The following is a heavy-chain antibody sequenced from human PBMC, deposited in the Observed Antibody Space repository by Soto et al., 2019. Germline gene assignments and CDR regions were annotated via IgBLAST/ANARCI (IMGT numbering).Heavy chain of an antibody. CDR3: ARQTDWLLLDY. J-gene: IGHJ4*02. Sequence: SQTLSLTCTVSGGSISSYYWSWIRQPPGKGLEWIGYIYYSGSTNYNPSLKSRVTISVDTSKNQFSLKLSSVTAADTAVYYCARQTDWLLLDYWGQGTLVTVSS. V-gene: IGHV4-59*08. D-gene: IGHD3-9*01. CDR1: GGSISSYY. CDR2: IYYSGST.